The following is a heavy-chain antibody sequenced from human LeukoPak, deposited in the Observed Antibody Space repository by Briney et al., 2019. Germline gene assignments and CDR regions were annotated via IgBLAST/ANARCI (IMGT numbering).Heavy chain of an antibody. CDR3: ARTRALGWDHDTYYFDY. J-gene: IGHJ4*02. D-gene: IGHD3-9*01. CDR2: IYTSGST. CDR1: GGSISSYY. Sequence: SETLSLTCTVSGGSISSYYWSWIRQPAGKGLEWIGRIYTSGSTNYNPSLKSRVTMSVDTSKNQSSLKLSSVTAADTAVYYCARTRALGWDHDTYYFDYWGQGTLVTVSS. V-gene: IGHV4-4*07.